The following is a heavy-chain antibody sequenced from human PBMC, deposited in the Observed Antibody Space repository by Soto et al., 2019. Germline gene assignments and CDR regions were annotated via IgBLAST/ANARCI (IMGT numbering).Heavy chain of an antibody. J-gene: IGHJ3*02. CDR2: VYYTGST. CDR3: ARGYFDTNGQSNTFNM. Sequence: SETLSLTCTVSGASISSSYWSWIRQSPGKRLEWIGYVYYTGSTKYNPSLKSRVTMSVDMSKNHFSPKLNSVTAADTAIYYCARGYFDTNGQSNTFNMWGQGTMVTVSS. CDR1: GASISSSY. D-gene: IGHD3-22*01. V-gene: IGHV4-59*01.